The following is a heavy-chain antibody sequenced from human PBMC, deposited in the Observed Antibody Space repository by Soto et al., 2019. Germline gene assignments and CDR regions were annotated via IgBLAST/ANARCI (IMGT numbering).Heavy chain of an antibody. Sequence: GGSLRLSCAASGFTFSTYDMHWVRQATGKGLEWLSVIGTAGDTYYPGSVKGRFTISRENAKTSLYLQMNSMRVEDTAVYYCARADYDDYAGSFDIWGRGTMVTVSS. CDR1: GFTFSTYD. J-gene: IGHJ3*02. CDR2: IGTAGDT. CDR3: ARADYDDYAGSFDI. V-gene: IGHV3-13*01. D-gene: IGHD4-17*01.